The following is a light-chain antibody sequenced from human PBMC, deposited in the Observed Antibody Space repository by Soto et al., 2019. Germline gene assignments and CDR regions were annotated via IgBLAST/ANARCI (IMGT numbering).Light chain of an antibody. CDR3: GSWDSSLSAYV. V-gene: IGLV1-51*01. Sequence: SVLTHPPSVSASPGQKVTLSCSGSSSNIGGNSVSWYQLLPGTAPKLLIDDDNKRPSWIPDRCCGSKSGTSATLGITGFQTGAEADYYCGSWDSSLSAYVFGTGSNGPVL. CDR1: SSNIGGNS. CDR2: DDN. J-gene: IGLJ1*01.